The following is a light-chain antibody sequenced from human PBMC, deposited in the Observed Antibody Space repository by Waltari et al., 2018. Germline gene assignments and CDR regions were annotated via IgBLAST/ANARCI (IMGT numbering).Light chain of an antibody. V-gene: IGKV1-5*03. J-gene: IGKJ1*01. Sequence: DIQMTQSPSTLSASVGDRVTIACRARQSISNWVAWYQQKPGKAPKFLIYTASKLQSGVPSRFSGSGSGTEFTLTISSLQPDDFATFYCQQYNSYPWTFGQGTKVEIK. CDR2: TAS. CDR1: QSISNW. CDR3: QQYNSYPWT.